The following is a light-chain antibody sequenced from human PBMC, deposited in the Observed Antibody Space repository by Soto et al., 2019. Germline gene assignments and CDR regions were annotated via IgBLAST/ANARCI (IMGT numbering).Light chain of an antibody. CDR2: EVS. V-gene: IGLV2-23*02. CDR1: SSDVGSYDL. Sequence: QSALTQPASVSGSPGQSITISCTGTSSDVGSYDLVSWYQQHPGKAPRLMIFEVSRRPSGVPDRFSGSKSGNTASLTISGLQAEDEADYCCCSYAGSNSLPVVFGGGTKLTVL. J-gene: IGLJ2*01. CDR3: CSYAGSNSLPVV.